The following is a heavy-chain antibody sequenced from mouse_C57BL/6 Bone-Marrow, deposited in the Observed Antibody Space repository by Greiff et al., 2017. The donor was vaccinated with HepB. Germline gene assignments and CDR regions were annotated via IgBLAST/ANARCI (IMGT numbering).Heavy chain of an antibody. D-gene: IGHD3-1*01. CDR1: GFTFSSYG. CDR2: ISSGGSYT. CDR3: ARPGYVAWFAY. Sequence: DVMLVESGGDLVKPGGSLKLSCAASGFTFSSYGMSWVRQTPDKRLEWVATISSGGSYTYYPDSVKGRFTISRDTAKNTLYLQMSSLKSEDTAMYYCARPGYVAWFAYWGQGTLVTVSA. V-gene: IGHV5-6*02. J-gene: IGHJ3*01.